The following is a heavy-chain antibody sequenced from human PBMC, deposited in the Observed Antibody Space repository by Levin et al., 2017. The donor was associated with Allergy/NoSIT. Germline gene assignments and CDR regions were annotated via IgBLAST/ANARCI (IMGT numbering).Heavy chain of an antibody. CDR1: GYTFTTYH. CDR2: MNPNSGNT. D-gene: IGHD2-8*01. J-gene: IGHJ3*01. V-gene: IGHV1-8*01. CDR3: AKSRRGHCNNADCYDSFDA. Sequence: ASVKVSCRTSGYTFTTYHINWVRQATGQGLEWMGWMNPNSGNTGYAQNFQGRVSMTRDTSTGTAYMELSSLISDDPAVDYCAKSRRGHCNNADCYDSFDAWGQGTMVTVSS.